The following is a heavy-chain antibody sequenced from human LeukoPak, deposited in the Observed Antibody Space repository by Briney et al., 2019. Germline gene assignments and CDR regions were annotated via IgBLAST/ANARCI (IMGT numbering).Heavy chain of an antibody. D-gene: IGHD1-26*01. V-gene: IGHV3-30*02. J-gene: IGHJ6*03. Sequence: GGSLRLSCAASGFTFSSYGMHWVRQAPGKGLEWVTFIRYDGSKKYYADSVKGRFTISRDNAKNSLYLQINSLRAEDTAVYYCARGPCSGSYGAYYYYYMDVWGKGTTVTISS. CDR2: IRYDGSKK. CDR3: ARGPCSGSYGAYYYYYMDV. CDR1: GFTFSSYG.